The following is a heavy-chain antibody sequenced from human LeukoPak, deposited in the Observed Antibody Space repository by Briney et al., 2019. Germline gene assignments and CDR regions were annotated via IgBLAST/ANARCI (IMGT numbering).Heavy chain of an antibody. J-gene: IGHJ5*02. CDR2: ISYDGSNK. CDR3: ARGSRVGFYYYDSSGYGNWFDP. V-gene: IGHV3-30-3*01. D-gene: IGHD3-22*01. Sequence: GGSLRLSCAASGFTFSSYAMHWVRQAPGKGLEWVAVISYDGSNKYYADSVKGRFTISRDNSKNTLYLQMNSLRAEDTAVYYCARGSRVGFYYYDSSGYGNWFDPWGQGTLVTVSS. CDR1: GFTFSSYA.